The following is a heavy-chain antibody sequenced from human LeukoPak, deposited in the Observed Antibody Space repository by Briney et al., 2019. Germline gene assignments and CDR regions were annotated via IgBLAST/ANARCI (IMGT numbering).Heavy chain of an antibody. CDR2: ISGSGGST. CDR3: ARGLNPSYYYDSSGGWFDY. D-gene: IGHD3-22*01. V-gene: IGHV3-20*04. Sequence: GGSLRLSCAASGFTFDDYGMSWVRQAPGKGLEWVSAISGSGGSTYYADSVKGRFTISRDNAKNSLYLQMNSLRAEDTALYYCARGLNPSYYYDSSGGWFDYWGQGTLVTVSS. J-gene: IGHJ4*02. CDR1: GFTFDDYG.